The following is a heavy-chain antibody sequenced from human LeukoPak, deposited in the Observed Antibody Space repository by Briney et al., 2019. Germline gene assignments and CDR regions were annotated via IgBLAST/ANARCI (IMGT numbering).Heavy chain of an antibody. Sequence: GGSLRLSCAASGFTFSDYYMSWIRQAPGKGLEWVSYISSSSSTIYYADSVKGRFTISRDNAKNSLYLQMDSLKTEDTAVYYCTGNYYGSGSYADFDYWGQGTLVTVSS. CDR3: TGNYYGSGSYADFDY. J-gene: IGHJ4*02. V-gene: IGHV3-11*01. CDR2: ISSSSSTI. D-gene: IGHD3-10*01. CDR1: GFTFSDYY.